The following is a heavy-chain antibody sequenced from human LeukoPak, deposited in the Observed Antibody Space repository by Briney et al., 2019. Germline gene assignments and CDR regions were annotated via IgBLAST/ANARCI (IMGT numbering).Heavy chain of an antibody. V-gene: IGHV3-53*01. J-gene: IGHJ6*04. CDR3: ARGPNDILTGYYYGMDV. CDR2: IYSGGST. D-gene: IGHD3-9*01. CDR1: GFTVSSNY. Sequence: GGSLRLSCAASGFTVSSNYMSWVRQAPGKGLEGVSVIYSGGSTYYADSVKGRFTISRDNSKNTLYLQMNSLRAEDTAVYYCARGPNDILTGYYYGMDVWGKGTTVTVSS.